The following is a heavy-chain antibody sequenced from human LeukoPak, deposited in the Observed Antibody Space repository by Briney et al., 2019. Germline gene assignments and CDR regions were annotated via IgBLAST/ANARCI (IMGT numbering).Heavy chain of an antibody. CDR1: GFTFSSYA. D-gene: IGHD6-19*01. CDR3: AKDRRWLGVPAEYFQH. CDR2: ISGSGGST. Sequence: GGSLRLSCAASGFTFSSYAMSWVRQAPGKGLEWVSAISGSGGSTYYADSVKGRFTISRDNSKNTLYLQMNSLRAEDTAVYYCAKDRRWLGVPAEYFQHWGQGTLVTVSS. V-gene: IGHV3-23*01. J-gene: IGHJ1*01.